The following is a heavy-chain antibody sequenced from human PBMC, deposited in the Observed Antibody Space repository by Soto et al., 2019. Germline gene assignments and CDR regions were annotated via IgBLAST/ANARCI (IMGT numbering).Heavy chain of an antibody. CDR1: GGSISSGGYY. V-gene: IGHV4-31*03. J-gene: IGHJ4*02. CDR2: IYYSGST. Sequence: PSETLSLTCTVSGGSISSGGYYWSWIRQHPGKGLEWIGYIYYSGSTYYNPSLKSRVTISVDTSKNQFSLKLSSVTAADTAVYYCASGYCSSTSCYRGTLDYWGQGTLVTVSS. D-gene: IGHD2-2*02. CDR3: ASGYCSSTSCYRGTLDY.